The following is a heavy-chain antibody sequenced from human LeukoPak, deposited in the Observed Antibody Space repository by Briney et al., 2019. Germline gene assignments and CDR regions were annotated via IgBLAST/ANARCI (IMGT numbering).Heavy chain of an antibody. D-gene: IGHD3-10*01. CDR3: ARAYAADYYYGSGSYYNDY. J-gene: IGHJ4*02. Sequence: GASVKVSCKASGYTFTGYYMHWVRPAPGQGLEWMGWINPNSGGTNYAQKFQGRVTMTRDTSISTAYMELSRPRSDDTAVYYCARAYAADYYYGSGSYYNDYWGQGTLVTVSS. CDR2: INPNSGGT. V-gene: IGHV1-2*02. CDR1: GYTFTGYY.